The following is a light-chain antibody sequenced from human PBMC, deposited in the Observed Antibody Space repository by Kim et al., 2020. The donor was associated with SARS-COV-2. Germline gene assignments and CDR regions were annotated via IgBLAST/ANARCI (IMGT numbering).Light chain of an antibody. Sequence: AIRMTQSPPSVTASTGDRVTITCRASQGISTYLGWYQQKPGKAPKLLIHAATTLQSGVPSRFSGSGSGTNFSLTISCLQSEDFAAYYCQQYYSYPLTFGGGTKVDIK. J-gene: IGKJ4*01. CDR2: AAT. V-gene: IGKV1-8*01. CDR3: QQYYSYPLT. CDR1: QGISTY.